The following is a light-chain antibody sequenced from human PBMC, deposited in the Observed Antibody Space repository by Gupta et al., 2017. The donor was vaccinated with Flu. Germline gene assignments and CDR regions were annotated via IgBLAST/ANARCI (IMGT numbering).Light chain of an antibody. CDR1: SGGSRT. CDR3: HVEDGSGDHRVWV. V-gene: IGLV3-21*02. CDR2: DDS. J-gene: IGLJ3*02. Sequence: TAKITMAGTSGGSRTVHLFRQKPGHAPVLVLYDDSLRPSGTPEPFSCSNSGNAATLIISRVAAGDEADYYFHVEDGSGDHRVWVFGGGTKLTVL.